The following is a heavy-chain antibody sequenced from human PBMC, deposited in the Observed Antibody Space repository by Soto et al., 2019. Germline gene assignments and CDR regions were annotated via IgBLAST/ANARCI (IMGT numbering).Heavy chain of an antibody. CDR2: IYYSGST. CDR3: ARAKAGYDFWSGYGAFDI. V-gene: IGHV4-30-4*01. CDR1: GGSISSGDYY. J-gene: IGHJ3*02. D-gene: IGHD3-3*01. Sequence: QVQLQESGPGLVKPSQTLSLTCTVSGGSISSGDYYWSWIRQPPGKGLEWIGYIYYSGSTYYNPSLKSRVTISVDTSKNQFSLKLSSVTAADTAVYYCARAKAGYDFWSGYGAFDIWGQGTMVTVSS.